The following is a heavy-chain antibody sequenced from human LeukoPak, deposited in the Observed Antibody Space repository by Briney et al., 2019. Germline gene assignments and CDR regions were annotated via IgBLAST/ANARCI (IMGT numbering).Heavy chain of an antibody. CDR2: TNHSGST. CDR1: GGSFSGYY. V-gene: IGHV4-34*01. CDR3: ARTYYYDSSGYYYLGDYFDY. D-gene: IGHD3-22*01. J-gene: IGHJ4*02. Sequence: PSETLSLTCAVYGGSFSGYYWSWIRQPPGKGLEWIGETNHSGSTNYNPSLKSRVTISVDTSKNQFSLKLSSVTAADTAVYYCARTYYYDSSGYYYLGDYFDYWGQGTLVTVSS.